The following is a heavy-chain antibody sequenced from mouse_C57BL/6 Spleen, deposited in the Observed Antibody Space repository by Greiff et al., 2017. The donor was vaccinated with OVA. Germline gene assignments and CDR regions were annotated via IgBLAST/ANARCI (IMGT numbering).Heavy chain of an antibody. CDR3: ARRYYGSMNAMDY. D-gene: IGHD1-1*01. J-gene: IGHJ4*01. Sequence: VQLQQPGAELVKPGASVKMSCKASGYTFTSYWITWVKQRPGQGLEWIGDIYPGSGSTNYNEKFKSKATLTVDTSSSTAYMQLSSLTSEDSAVYYCARRYYGSMNAMDYWGQGTSVTVSS. V-gene: IGHV1-55*01. CDR2: IYPGSGST. CDR1: GYTFTSYW.